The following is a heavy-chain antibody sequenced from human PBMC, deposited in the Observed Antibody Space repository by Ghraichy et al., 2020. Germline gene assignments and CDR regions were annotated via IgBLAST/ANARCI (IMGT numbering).Heavy chain of an antibody. V-gene: IGHV3-23*01. Sequence: RLSCAASGFTFSSYAMSWVRQVPGKGLEWVSSISGSGGSTYYADSVKGRFTISRDNSQNTLYLQMNSLRAEDTALYYCAKERGVAPTYNWFDPWGQGTLVTVSS. J-gene: IGHJ5*02. CDR3: AKERGVAPTYNWFDP. CDR2: ISGSGGST. D-gene: IGHD2-21*01. CDR1: GFTFSSYA.